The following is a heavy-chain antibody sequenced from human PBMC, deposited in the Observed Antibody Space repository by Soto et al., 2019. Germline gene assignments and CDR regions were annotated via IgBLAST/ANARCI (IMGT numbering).Heavy chain of an antibody. Sequence: EVQLLESGGGLVQPGGSLRLSCAASGFTFSSYAMSWVRQAPGKGLEWVSAISGSGGSTYYADSVKGRFTISRDNSKNTLYLQMNSLRAEDTAVYYCAKDLGIGIAAAGRRKYYFDYGGQGTLVTVSS. J-gene: IGHJ4*02. CDR1: GFTFSSYA. V-gene: IGHV3-23*01. D-gene: IGHD6-13*01. CDR2: ISGSGGST. CDR3: AKDLGIGIAAAGRRKYYFDY.